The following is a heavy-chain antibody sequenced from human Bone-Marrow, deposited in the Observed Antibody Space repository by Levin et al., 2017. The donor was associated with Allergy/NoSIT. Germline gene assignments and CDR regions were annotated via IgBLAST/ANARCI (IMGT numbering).Heavy chain of an antibody. V-gene: IGHV3-21*01. J-gene: IGHJ5*02. CDR3: ARVNGYCSTSTCYNNWSDP. CDR1: GFTFSSYR. Sequence: GESLKISCAASGFTFSSYRMNWARQAPGKGLEWVATISSGGSYIYYADSVKGRFTISRDNAKNSLFLEMNNLRAEDTAVYYCARVNGYCSTSTCYNNWSDPWGQGTLVTVSS. D-gene: IGHD2-8*01. CDR2: ISSGGSYI.